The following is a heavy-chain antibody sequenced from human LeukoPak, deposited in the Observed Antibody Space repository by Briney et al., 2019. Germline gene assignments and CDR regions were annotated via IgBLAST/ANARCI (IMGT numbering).Heavy chain of an antibody. J-gene: IGHJ3*02. CDR3: ARDGDQIGAFDI. CDR1: GFTFSSYS. V-gene: IGHV3-21*01. D-gene: IGHD7-27*01. CDR2: ISSSSSYI. Sequence: GALRLSCAASGFTFSSYSMNWVRQAPGKGLEWVSSISSSSSYIYYADSVKGRFTISRDNAKNSLYLQMNSLRAEDTAVYYCARDGDQIGAFDIWGQGTMVTVSS.